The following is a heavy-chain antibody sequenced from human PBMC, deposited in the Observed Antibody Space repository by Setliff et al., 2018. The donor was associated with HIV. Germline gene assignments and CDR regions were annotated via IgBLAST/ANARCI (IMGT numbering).Heavy chain of an antibody. CDR2: IYTSGST. Sequence: SETLSLTCTVSGGSISGYYWSWIRQSPGKGLEWIGYIYTSGSTKYNPSLKSRVTISLDSSKNQFSLKLSSVTAADTAVYYCASGREAVAGALCPEALDVWGKGTTVTVSS. CDR1: GGSISGYY. D-gene: IGHD6-19*01. V-gene: IGHV4-4*08. J-gene: IGHJ6*04. CDR3: ASGREAVAGALCPEALDV.